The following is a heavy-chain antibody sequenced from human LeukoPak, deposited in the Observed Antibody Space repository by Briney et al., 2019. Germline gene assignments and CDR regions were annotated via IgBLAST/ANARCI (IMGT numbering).Heavy chain of an antibody. CDR3: ATASSGYYYFDY. V-gene: IGHV1-18*01. Sequence: ASVKVPCKASGYPFTSYGISWVLEAPGQGLEWMGWISAYNGNTNYAQKLQGRVTMTEDTSTDTAYMELSSLRSEDTAVYYCATASSGYYYFDYWGQGTLVTVSS. J-gene: IGHJ4*02. D-gene: IGHD3-22*01. CDR2: ISAYNGNT. CDR1: GYPFTSYG.